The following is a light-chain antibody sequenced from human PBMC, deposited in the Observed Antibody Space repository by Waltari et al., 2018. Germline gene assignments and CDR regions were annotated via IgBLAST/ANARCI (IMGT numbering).Light chain of an antibody. Sequence: ELVLALSRCTLSLSPGESATSSCRASQSISRYLAWYQQKPGQAPRLLIYAASSRATGIPDRFSGSGSGTDFSLTISRLEPEDFAVYYCQNHERLPAMFGQGTKVEIK. CDR1: QSISRY. CDR3: QNHERLPAM. CDR2: AAS. V-gene: IGKV3-20*01. J-gene: IGKJ1*01.